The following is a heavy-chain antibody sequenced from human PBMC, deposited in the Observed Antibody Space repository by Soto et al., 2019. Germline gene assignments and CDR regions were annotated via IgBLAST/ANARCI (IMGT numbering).Heavy chain of an antibody. J-gene: IGHJ5*02. Sequence: SETLSLTCTVSGGSISSYYWGWIRQPPGKGLEWIGYIYYSGSTNYNPSLKSRVTISVDTSKNQFSLKLSSVTAADTAVYHCAGYSSGRSYNWFDPWGQGTLVTVSS. CDR1: GGSISSYY. D-gene: IGHD6-19*01. V-gene: IGHV4-59*01. CDR2: IYYSGST. CDR3: AGYSSGRSYNWFDP.